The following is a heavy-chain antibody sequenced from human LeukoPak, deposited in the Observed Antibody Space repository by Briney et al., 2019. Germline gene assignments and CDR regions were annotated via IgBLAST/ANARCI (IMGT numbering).Heavy chain of an antibody. CDR2: IKSKTDGGTT. D-gene: IGHD3-22*01. J-gene: IGHJ4*02. V-gene: IGHV3-15*01. CDR3: TTAYYDSSGYYNDY. CDR1: GFTFSNAW. Sequence: GGSLRLSXAASGFTFSNAWMSWVRQAPGKGLEWVGRIKSKTDGGTTDYAAPVKGRFTISRDDSKNTLYLQMNSLKTEDTAVYYCTTAYYDSSGYYNDYWGQGTLVTVSS.